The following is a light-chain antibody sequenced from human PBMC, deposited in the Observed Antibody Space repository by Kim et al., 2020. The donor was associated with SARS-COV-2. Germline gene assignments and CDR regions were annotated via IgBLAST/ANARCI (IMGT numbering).Light chain of an antibody. Sequence: VSPGERATLSCRASQSVSSNLAWYQQKPGQAPRLLIYGASTRATGIPARFSGSGSGTEFTLTISSLQSEDFAVYYCQQSNDWPLTFGGGTKVDIK. V-gene: IGKV3-15*01. CDR1: QSVSSN. CDR2: GAS. J-gene: IGKJ4*01. CDR3: QQSNDWPLT.